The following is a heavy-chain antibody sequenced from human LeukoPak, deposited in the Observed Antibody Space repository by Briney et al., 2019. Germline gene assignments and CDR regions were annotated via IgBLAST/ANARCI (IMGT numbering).Heavy chain of an antibody. CDR2: IIPIFGTT. D-gene: IGHD1-26*01. CDR3: ARDSLKTATPLDY. Sequence: SVKVSCKASGDTFRPYGINWVRQAPGQGLEWMGRIIPIFGTTNYAQKFQGRVTITTDESTSTAYMELSSLRSEDTAIYYCARDSLKTATPLDYWGQGTLVTVSS. CDR1: GDTFRPYG. V-gene: IGHV1-69*05. J-gene: IGHJ4*02.